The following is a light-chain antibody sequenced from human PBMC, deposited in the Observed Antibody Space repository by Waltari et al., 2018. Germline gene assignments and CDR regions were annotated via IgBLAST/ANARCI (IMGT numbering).Light chain of an antibody. Sequence: QSALTQPASVSGSPGQSIAISCTGTSSDVGRYTWVSWYQQNPGKAPKVLIFDVSNRPSGVSNRFSGSKSGNTASLTISGLQAEDEADYYCSSYTSRHTMLFGGGTKLTVL. V-gene: IGLV2-14*01. CDR2: DVS. CDR1: SSDVGRYTW. CDR3: SSYTSRHTML. J-gene: IGLJ2*01.